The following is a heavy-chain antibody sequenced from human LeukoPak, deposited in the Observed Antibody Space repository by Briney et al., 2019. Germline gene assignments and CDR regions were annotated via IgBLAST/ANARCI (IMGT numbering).Heavy chain of an antibody. CDR2: INHSGST. CDR3: ARQKTLRYFDWLSYYFDY. Sequence: SETLSLTCAVYGGSFSGYYWSWIRQPPGKGLEWIGEINHSGSTNYNPSLKSRVTISVDTSKNQFSLKLSSVTAADTAVYYCARQKTLRYFDWLSYYFDYWGQGTLVTVSS. CDR1: GGSFSGYY. D-gene: IGHD3-9*01. V-gene: IGHV4-34*01. J-gene: IGHJ4*02.